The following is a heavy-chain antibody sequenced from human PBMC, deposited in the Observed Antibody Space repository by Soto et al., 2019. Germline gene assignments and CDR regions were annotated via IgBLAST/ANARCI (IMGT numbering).Heavy chain of an antibody. D-gene: IGHD1-26*01. CDR3: VTVNLVGAAYYFDY. V-gene: IGHV4-30-4*01. CDR2: VYYSGTT. J-gene: IGHJ4*02. CDR1: GGSIRNGDYY. Sequence: SETLSLTCTVSGGSIRNGDYYWGWIRQPPGKGLEWIGYVYYSGTTYSHPSLNSRVSISMDTSENQFSLRLTSVTAADTAVYYCVTVNLVGAAYYFDYWGPGTLVTVSS.